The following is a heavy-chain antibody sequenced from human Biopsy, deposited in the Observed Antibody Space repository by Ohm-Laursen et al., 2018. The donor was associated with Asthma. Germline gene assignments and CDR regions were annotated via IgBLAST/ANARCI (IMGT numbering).Heavy chain of an antibody. CDR2: IHHSGTS. J-gene: IGHJ4*02. V-gene: IGHV4-31*03. Sequence: TLSLTCTVSGGTISSGGHCWNWIRQHPGKGLEWIGYIHHSGTSYFNPSLKSRVSFSRDTSKNQFSLRLSSVTAADTAMYYCARIPRRSGSYFVDYWGQGTLVTVSS. D-gene: IGHD3-22*01. CDR3: ARIPRRSGSYFVDY. CDR1: GGTISSGGHC.